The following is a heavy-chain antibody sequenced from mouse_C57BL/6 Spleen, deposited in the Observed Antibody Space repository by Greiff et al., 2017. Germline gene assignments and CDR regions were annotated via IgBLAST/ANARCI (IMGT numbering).Heavy chain of an antibody. CDR1: GYTFTEYT. CDR2: FYPGSGSI. V-gene: IGHV1-62-2*01. CDR3: AGREEEGEFDY. J-gene: IGHJ2*01. Sequence: QVQLQQSGAELVKPGASVKLSCKASGYTFTEYTIHWVQQRSGQGLEWIGWFYPGSGSIKYNEKFKDKATLTADKSSSPVFMELSRLASEDAAVYCCAGREEEGEFDYWGQGTTLTVSS.